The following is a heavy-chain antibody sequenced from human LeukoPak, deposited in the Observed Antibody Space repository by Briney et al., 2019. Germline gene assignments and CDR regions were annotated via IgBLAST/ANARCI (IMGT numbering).Heavy chain of an antibody. Sequence: GASVKVSCKASGYTFTVYYMHWVRQAPGQGLEWMGWMNPNSGNTGYAQKFQGRVTMTRNTSISTAYMELSSLRSEDTAVYYCARGEYRSIRWFARSPGEYWGQGTLVTVSS. J-gene: IGHJ4*02. CDR1: GYTFTVYY. CDR2: MNPNSGNT. D-gene: IGHD3-10*01. V-gene: IGHV1-8*02. CDR3: ARGEYRSIRWFARSPGEY.